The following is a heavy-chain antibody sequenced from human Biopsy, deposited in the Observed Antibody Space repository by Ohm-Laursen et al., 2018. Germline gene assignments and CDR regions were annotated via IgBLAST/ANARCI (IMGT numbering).Heavy chain of an antibody. CDR3: ARFPLGAYDDSGSYRAVEHWYFDL. J-gene: IGHJ2*01. CDR2: SIPLFNTA. Sequence: SVTLSCKASAGTFTNHAVGWVRQSPGQGLEWVGSSIPLFNTANYADKFQGRVTLTADKSTTTAYMELSSLRSEDTAIYYCARFPLGAYDDSGSYRAVEHWYFDLWGRGTLVTVSS. D-gene: IGHD3-22*01. CDR1: AGTFTNHA. V-gene: IGHV1-69*06.